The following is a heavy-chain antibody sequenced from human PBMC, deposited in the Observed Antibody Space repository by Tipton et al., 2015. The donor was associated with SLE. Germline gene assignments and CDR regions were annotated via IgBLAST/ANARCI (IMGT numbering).Heavy chain of an antibody. CDR1: GGSLRSDSYH. J-gene: IGHJ6*03. V-gene: IGHV4-61*02. Sequence: LRLSCTVSGGSLRSDSYHWSWIRQPAGKGLEWIGRIHASGSTHYNPSLKSRVSISVDTSKNQFSLNLSSVTAADTAVYYCARDGLGSFYMDVWGKGTTGTVAS. D-gene: IGHD1-14*01. CDR2: IHASGST. CDR3: ARDGLGSFYMDV.